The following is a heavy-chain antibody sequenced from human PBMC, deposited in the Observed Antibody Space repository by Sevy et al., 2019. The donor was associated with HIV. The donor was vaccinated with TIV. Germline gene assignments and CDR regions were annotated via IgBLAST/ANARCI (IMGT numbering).Heavy chain of an antibody. V-gene: IGHV4-39*01. Sequence: SETLSLTCTVSGGSISSSSYYWGWIRQPPGKGLEWIGSIYYSGSTYYHPSLKSRVTISVDTSKNQFSLKLSSVTAADTAVYYCARPVNYYDSSGYFDAFDIWGQGTMVTVSS. CDR2: IYYSGST. CDR3: ARPVNYYDSSGYFDAFDI. D-gene: IGHD3-22*01. CDR1: GGSISSSSYY. J-gene: IGHJ3*02.